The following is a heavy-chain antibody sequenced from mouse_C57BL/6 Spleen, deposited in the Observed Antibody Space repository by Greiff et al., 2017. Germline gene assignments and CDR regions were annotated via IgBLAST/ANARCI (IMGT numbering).Heavy chain of an antibody. Sequence: VQLQQSGPGLVKPSQSLSLTCSVTGYSITSGYYWNWIRQFPGNKLEWMGYISYDGSNNYNPSLKNRISITRDTSKNQFFLKLNSVTTEDTATYYCARTGDYPLYAMDYWGQGTSVTVSS. D-gene: IGHD2-4*01. CDR3: ARTGDYPLYAMDY. CDR2: ISYDGSN. CDR1: GYSITSGYY. V-gene: IGHV3-6*01. J-gene: IGHJ4*01.